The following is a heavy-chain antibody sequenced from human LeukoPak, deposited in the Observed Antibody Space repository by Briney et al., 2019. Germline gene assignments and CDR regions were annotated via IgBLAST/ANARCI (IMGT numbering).Heavy chain of an antibody. CDR3: ARSLSVAGLT. CDR2: IYKSGST. V-gene: IGHV4-39*01. D-gene: IGHD6-19*01. CDR1: GDSISSSKYY. J-gene: IGHJ5*01. Sequence: SETLSLTCTVSGDSISSSKYYWGWIRQSPGKGLEWIGSIYKSGSTFYNPSLKSRVIISVDTSRNQFSLKLNSVSAADTAVYCCARSLSVAGLTWGHGTLVAVSS.